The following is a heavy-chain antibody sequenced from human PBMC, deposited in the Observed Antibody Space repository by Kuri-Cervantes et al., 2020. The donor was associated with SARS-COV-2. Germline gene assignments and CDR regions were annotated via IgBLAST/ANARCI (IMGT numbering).Heavy chain of an antibody. CDR3: ARDLFGGGGYYYGMDV. CDR1: GFTFSSYA. Sequence: GESLKISCAASGFTFSSYAMHWVRQAPGKGLEWVAVISYDGSNKYYADSVKGRFTISRDNSKNTLYLQMHSLRAEDTAVYYCARDLFGGGGYYYGMDVWGQGTTVTVSS. V-gene: IGHV3-30-3*01. CDR2: ISYDGSNK. J-gene: IGHJ6*02. D-gene: IGHD4-23*01.